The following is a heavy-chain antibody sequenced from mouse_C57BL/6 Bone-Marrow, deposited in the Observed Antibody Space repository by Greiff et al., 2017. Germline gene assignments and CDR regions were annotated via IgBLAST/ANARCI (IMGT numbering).Heavy chain of an antibody. D-gene: IGHD2-12*01. CDR2: INPNNGST. J-gene: IGHJ1*03. CDR1: GYTFTDYN. CDR3: ATHSDDERWYFDG. Sequence: EVQLQQSGPELVKPGASVKMSCKASGYTFTDYNMHWVKQSHGKSLEWIGYINPNNGSTSYNRKFKCKATLTVNKSSSTAYMELRSLTSEDSSVYYCATHSDDERWYFDGWGTGTTGTVSS. V-gene: IGHV1-22*01.